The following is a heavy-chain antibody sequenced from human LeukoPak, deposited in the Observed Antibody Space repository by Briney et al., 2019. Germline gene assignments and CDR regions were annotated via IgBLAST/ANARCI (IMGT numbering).Heavy chain of an antibody. Sequence: KPSETLSLTCTVSGGSISSHYWSWIRQPPGKGLEWIGYIYYSGSTNYNPSLKSRVAISVDTSKNQFSLKLRSVTAADTAVYYCARDWNDSSGYGGFEIWGQGTKVTVSS. J-gene: IGHJ3*02. CDR2: IYYSGST. CDR3: ARDWNDSSGYGGFEI. CDR1: GGSISSHY. V-gene: IGHV4-59*11. D-gene: IGHD3-22*01.